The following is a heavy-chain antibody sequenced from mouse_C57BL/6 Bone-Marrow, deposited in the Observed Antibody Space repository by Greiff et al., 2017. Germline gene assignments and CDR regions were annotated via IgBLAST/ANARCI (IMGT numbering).Heavy chain of an antibody. CDR1: GYTFTSYW. Sequence: QVHVKQPGAELVMPGASVKLSCKASGYTFTSYWMHWVKQRPGQGLEWIGEIDPSDSYTNYNQKFKGKSTLTVDKSSSTAYMQLSSLTSEDSAVYYCARPDYYGSSYYYAMDYWGQGTSVTVSS. J-gene: IGHJ4*01. CDR3: ARPDYYGSSYYYAMDY. D-gene: IGHD1-1*01. V-gene: IGHV1-69*01. CDR2: IDPSDSYT.